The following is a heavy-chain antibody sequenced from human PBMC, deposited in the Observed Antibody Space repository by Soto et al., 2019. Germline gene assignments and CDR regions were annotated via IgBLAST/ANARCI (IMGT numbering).Heavy chain of an antibody. CDR2: IYHSGST. D-gene: IGHD4-4*01. V-gene: IGHV4-4*02. Sequence: SETLSLTCAVSGGSISSSNWWSWVRQPPGKGLEWIGEIYHSGSTNYNPSLKSRVTISVDKSKNQFSLKLSSVTAADTAVYYCARGASVTSYYYYYYGMDVWGQGTTVTVSS. CDR3: ARGASVTSYYYYYYGMDV. CDR1: GGSISSSNW. J-gene: IGHJ6*02.